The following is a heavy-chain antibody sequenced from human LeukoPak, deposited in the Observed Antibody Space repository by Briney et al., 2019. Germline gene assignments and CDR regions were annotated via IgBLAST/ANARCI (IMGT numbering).Heavy chain of an antibody. Sequence: KPSETLSLTCTVSGGSISSYYWSWIRQSPGKGLEWIGYIYYSGSTNYNPSLKSRVTISVDTSKNQFSLKLSSVTAADTAVYYCASNVRAGLRYFEEYYMDVWGKGITVTVSS. V-gene: IGHV4-59*01. CDR1: GGSISSYY. CDR3: ASNVRAGLRYFEEYYMDV. CDR2: IYYSGST. D-gene: IGHD3-9*01. J-gene: IGHJ6*03.